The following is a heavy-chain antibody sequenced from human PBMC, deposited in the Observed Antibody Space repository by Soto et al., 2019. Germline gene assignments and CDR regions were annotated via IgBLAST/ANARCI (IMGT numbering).Heavy chain of an antibody. Sequence: QLQLQESGPGLVKPSETLPLTCTVSGDSISSSSYYWGWIRQPPGKGLEWIGSIYYSGSTYYNPSLKSRVTISVDTSKNQFSLKLSSVTAADTAVHYCARSGGLQHIDYWGQGTLVTVSS. CDR2: IYYSGST. J-gene: IGHJ4*02. CDR1: GDSISSSSYY. D-gene: IGHD4-4*01. CDR3: ARSGGLQHIDY. V-gene: IGHV4-39*01.